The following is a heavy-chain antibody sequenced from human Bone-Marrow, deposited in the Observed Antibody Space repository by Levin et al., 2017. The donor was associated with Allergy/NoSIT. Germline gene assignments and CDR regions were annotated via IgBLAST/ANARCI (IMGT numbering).Heavy chain of an antibody. Sequence: PGGSLRLSCAASGFTFSSYGMHWVRQAPGKGLEWVAVISYDESNKNYADSVKGRFTISRDNSKNTLYLQMNSLRTEDTAVYYCAKPRGYCSGGSCYAFDYWGQGTLVTVSS. CDR2: ISYDESNK. CDR3: AKPRGYCSGGSCYAFDY. V-gene: IGHV3-30*18. D-gene: IGHD2-15*01. CDR1: GFTFSSYG. J-gene: IGHJ4*02.